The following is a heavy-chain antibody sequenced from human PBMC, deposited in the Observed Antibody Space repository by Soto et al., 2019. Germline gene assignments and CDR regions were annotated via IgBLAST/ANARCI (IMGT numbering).Heavy chain of an antibody. J-gene: IGHJ6*02. V-gene: IGHV4-34*06. D-gene: IGHD3-10*01. CDR2: INHSGTT. CDR3: LTQGFGPLHGLVDV. CDR1: GGSFSGYY. Sequence: SETLSLTCAVYGGSFSGYYWTWIRQPPGKGLEWIGDINHSGTTSYNPSLKSRLIISVDTSQNQVSLKLASVTAADTAVYYCLTQGFGPLHGLVDVWGQGTTVTVSS.